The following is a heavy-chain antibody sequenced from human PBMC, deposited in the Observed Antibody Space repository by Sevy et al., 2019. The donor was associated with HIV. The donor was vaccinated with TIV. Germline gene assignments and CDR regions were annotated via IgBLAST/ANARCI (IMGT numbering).Heavy chain of an antibody. CDR1: GFTFSSYA. CDR2: ISGRGGST. D-gene: IGHD3-10*01. Sequence: GSLRLSCAASGFTFSSYATSWVRQAPGKGLEWVSAISGRGGSTYYADSVKGRFTISRDNSKNTLYLQMNSLRAEDTAVYYCAKGIYYGSGSRWYYFDYWGQGTLVTVSS. J-gene: IGHJ4*02. V-gene: IGHV3-23*01. CDR3: AKGIYYGSGSRWYYFDY.